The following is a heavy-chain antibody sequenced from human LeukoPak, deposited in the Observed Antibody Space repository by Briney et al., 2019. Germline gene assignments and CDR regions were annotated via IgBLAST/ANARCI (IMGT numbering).Heavy chain of an antibody. CDR3: ARVIDYGDYHFDY. Sequence: SETLSLTCTVSGGSISSYYWSWIRQPPGKGLEWIGYIYYSGSTNYNPSLKSRVTISVDTSKNQFSLELSSVTAADTAVYYCARVIDYGDYHFDYWGQGTLVTVSS. CDR2: IYYSGST. V-gene: IGHV4-59*01. D-gene: IGHD4-17*01. J-gene: IGHJ4*02. CDR1: GGSISSYY.